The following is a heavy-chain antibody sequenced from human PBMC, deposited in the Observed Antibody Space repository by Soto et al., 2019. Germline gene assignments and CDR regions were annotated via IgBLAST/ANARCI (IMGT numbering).Heavy chain of an antibody. V-gene: IGHV1-2*02. Sequence: ASVKVSCKASGFSFTGYYIHWLRQAPGQGLEWMGWINAHSGGTEYAQKFQGRVTLTRDTSIATAYLTLTSLTADDTALYYCAKDLTRQLAYWLDPWGQGTQVTVSS. D-gene: IGHD6-6*01. CDR1: GFSFTGYY. J-gene: IGHJ5*02. CDR3: AKDLTRQLAYWLDP. CDR2: INAHSGGT.